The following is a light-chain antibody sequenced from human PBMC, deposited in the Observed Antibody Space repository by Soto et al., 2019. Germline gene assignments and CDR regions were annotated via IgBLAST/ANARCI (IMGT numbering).Light chain of an antibody. CDR2: KAS. CDR1: QRSGRW. J-gene: IGKJ1*01. V-gene: IGKV1-5*03. Sequence: DLQMTQSPSTLSASVGDRGAIXXRASQRSGRWVDGYQQKPGTAPEVXRAKASTLERLGPAMFSGSGAVTEFTLTISSLQPDDVATYSCQLYNSDLWSFGQGTKVDNK. CDR3: QLYNSDLWS.